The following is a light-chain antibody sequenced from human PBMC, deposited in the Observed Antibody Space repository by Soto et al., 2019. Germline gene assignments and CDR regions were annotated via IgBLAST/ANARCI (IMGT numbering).Light chain of an antibody. V-gene: IGKV4-1*01. J-gene: IGKJ4*01. CDR3: QQYSGAPLT. CDR2: WAS. Sequence: DIVMTQSPDSLAVSLGERATINCKSSQSVLYTADNRNYLAWYQQKPGQPPKLLIYWASTRASGVPDRFSGSGSGTDFTLTISSLQGVDVAVYYCQQYSGAPLTFGGGTKVETK. CDR1: QSVLYTADNRNY.